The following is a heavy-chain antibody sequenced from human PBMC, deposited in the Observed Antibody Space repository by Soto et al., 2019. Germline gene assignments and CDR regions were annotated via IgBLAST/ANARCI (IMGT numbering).Heavy chain of an antibody. V-gene: IGHV1-69*13. J-gene: IGHJ6*02. D-gene: IGHD5-18*01. CDR2: IIPIFGTA. CDR3: AREGYSYGYLYYYGMDV. Sequence: ASVKVSCKASGGTFGSYAISWVRQAPGQGLEWMGGIIPIFGTANYAQKFQGRVTITADESTSTAYMELSSLRSEDTAVYYCAREGYSYGYLYYYGMDVWGQGTTVTVSS. CDR1: GGTFGSYA.